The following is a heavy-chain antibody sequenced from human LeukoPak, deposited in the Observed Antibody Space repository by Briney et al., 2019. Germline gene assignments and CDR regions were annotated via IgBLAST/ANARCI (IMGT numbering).Heavy chain of an antibody. CDR1: GYTSTSYG. J-gene: IGHJ4*02. CDR3: ARVRGYYDSSGPRDY. CDR2: ISAYNGNT. V-gene: IGHV1-18*01. Sequence: VASVKVSCKASGYTSTSYGISWVRQAPGQGLEWMGWISAYNGNTNYAQKLQGRVTMTTDTSTSTAYMELRSLRSDDTAVYYCARVRGYYDSSGPRDYWGQGTLVTVSS. D-gene: IGHD3-22*01.